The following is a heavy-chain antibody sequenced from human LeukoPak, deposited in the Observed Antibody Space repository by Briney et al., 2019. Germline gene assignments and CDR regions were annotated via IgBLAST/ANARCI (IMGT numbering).Heavy chain of an antibody. CDR1: GFTFSNYA. CDR2: ILYDGDTK. Sequence: GGSLRLSCAASGFTFSNYAMHWVRQAPGKGLEWVAVILYDGDTKYYPDSVKGRFTISRDNSKNTLYLQMNSLRAEDTAVYYCARMTNYYDSSGYYDYWGQGTLVTVSS. CDR3: ARMTNYYDSSGYYDY. V-gene: IGHV3-33*08. J-gene: IGHJ4*02. D-gene: IGHD3-22*01.